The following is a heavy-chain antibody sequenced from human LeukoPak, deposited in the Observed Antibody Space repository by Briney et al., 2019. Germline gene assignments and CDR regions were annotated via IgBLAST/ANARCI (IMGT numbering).Heavy chain of an antibody. J-gene: IGHJ5*02. V-gene: IGHV3-23*01. D-gene: IGHD6-19*01. CDR3: AKDRPYSSGWFLNWFDP. Sequence: GGSLRLSCAASGFTFSSYAMSWVRQAPGKGLEWVSAISGSGGSTHYADSVKGRFTISRDNSKNTLYLQMNSLRAEDTAVYYCAKDRPYSSGWFLNWFDPWGQGTLVTVSS. CDR1: GFTFSSYA. CDR2: ISGSGGST.